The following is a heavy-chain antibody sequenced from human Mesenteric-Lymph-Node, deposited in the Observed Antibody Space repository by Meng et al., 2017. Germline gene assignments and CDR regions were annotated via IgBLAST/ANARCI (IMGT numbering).Heavy chain of an antibody. V-gene: IGHV3-7*01. CDR2: IKQDGSEK. J-gene: IGHJ4*02. Sequence: GESLKISCAASGLTFSRYWMSWVRQAPGKGLEWVANIKQDGSEKYYVDSVEGRFTISRDNAKNSLYLQMNSLRAEDTAVYYCARVRPGIYFDYWGQGTLVTVSS. CDR1: GLTFSRYW. CDR3: ARVRPGIYFDY.